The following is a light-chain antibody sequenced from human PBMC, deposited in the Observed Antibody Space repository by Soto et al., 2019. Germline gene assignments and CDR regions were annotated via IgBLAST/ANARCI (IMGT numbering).Light chain of an antibody. J-gene: IGLJ3*02. V-gene: IGLV2-14*01. CDR2: EVS. CDR3: TSYSRYSVLV. CDR1: SSDIGGYKY. Sequence: QSVLTQPASVSGSPGQSITISCTGTSSDIGGYKYVSWCQQHPGKAPKLIIFEVSNRPSGVSDRFSGSNSGNTASLTISGLQAEDEADYYCTSYSRYSVLVFGGGTKVTVL.